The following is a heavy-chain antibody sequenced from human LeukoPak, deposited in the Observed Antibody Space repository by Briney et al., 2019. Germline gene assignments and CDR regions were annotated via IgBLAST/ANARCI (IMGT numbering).Heavy chain of an antibody. V-gene: IGHV1-46*01. D-gene: IGHD6-19*01. Sequence: ASVKVSCKASGYTFTSYDINWVRQATGQGLEWMGVINPSGGSTSYAQKFQGRVTMTRDTSTRTVYMEVNSLRSEDTAVYYCARQGTYSSAIGMGYWGQGTLVTVSS. J-gene: IGHJ4*02. CDR1: GYTFTSYD. CDR3: ARQGTYSSAIGMGY. CDR2: INPSGGST.